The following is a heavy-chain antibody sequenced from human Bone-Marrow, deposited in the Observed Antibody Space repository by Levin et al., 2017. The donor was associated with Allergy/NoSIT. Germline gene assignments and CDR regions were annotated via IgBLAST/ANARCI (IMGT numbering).Heavy chain of an antibody. D-gene: IGHD1-26*01. CDR3: ARRSWDL. V-gene: IGHV1-2*02. Sequence: ASVKVSCKASGYSFTGYYVHWVRQAPGQGLEWMGWINPDSGGRKFAQKFQGRVTMTSDTSITTAYLELSSLKSDDTAVYYCARRSWDLWGQGTLVTVSS. J-gene: IGHJ4*02. CDR2: INPDSGGR. CDR1: GYSFTGYY.